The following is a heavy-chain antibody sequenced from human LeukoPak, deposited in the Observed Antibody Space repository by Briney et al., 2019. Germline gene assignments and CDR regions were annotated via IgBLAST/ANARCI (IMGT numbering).Heavy chain of an antibody. J-gene: IGHJ4*02. CDR1: GYAFTGYY. Sequence: GASVKVSCKASGYAFTGYYMQWVREAPGQGLEWMVRINPNSGGTNYAQKFQGRVTMTRDTSISTAYMELSRLRSDDTAVYYCARDLKFGGVIVPPGYWGQGTLVTVSS. D-gene: IGHD3-16*02. CDR2: INPNSGGT. V-gene: IGHV1-2*06. CDR3: ARDLKFGGVIVPPGY.